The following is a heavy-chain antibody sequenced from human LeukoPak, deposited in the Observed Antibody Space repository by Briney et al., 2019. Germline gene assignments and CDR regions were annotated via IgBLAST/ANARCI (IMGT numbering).Heavy chain of an antibody. CDR3: AKSHTTGSGSYYTFDY. CDR1: GFTFSSYA. D-gene: IGHD3-10*01. V-gene: IGHV3-64*01. J-gene: IGHJ4*02. Sequence: GGSLRLSCAASGFTFSSYAMHWVRQAPGKGLEYVSAISSNGGSTYYANSVKGRFTISRDNSKNALYLQMGSLRAEDMAVYYCAKSHTTGSGSYYTFDYWGQGTLVTVSS. CDR2: ISSNGGST.